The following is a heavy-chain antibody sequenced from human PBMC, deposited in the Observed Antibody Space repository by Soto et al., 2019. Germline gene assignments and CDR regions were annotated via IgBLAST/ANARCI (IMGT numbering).Heavy chain of an antibody. CDR2: VSSSSSYI. J-gene: IGHJ4*02. CDR1: GFTFSGHT. CDR3: ARCMGFDGSGYAFFDL. D-gene: IGHD3-10*01. V-gene: IGHV3-21*01. Sequence: EVKLVESRGGLVKPGGSLRLSCAASGFTFSGHTINWVRQAPGKGLEWVSSVSSSSSYIYYADSVKGRFTVSRDNAEKSLYLQMNSLRAEDTAMYYCARCMGFDGSGYAFFDLWGQGTLVTVSS.